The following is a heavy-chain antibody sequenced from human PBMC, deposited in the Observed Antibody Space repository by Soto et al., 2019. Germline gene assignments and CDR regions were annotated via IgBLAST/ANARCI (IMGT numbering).Heavy chain of an antibody. V-gene: IGHV3-7*01. CDR1: GFTFSSYW. CDR2: IKQDGSEK. Sequence: XVSLRLSCAASGFTFSSYWMSWVRQAPGKGLEWVANIKQDGSEKYYVDSVKGRFTISRDNAKNSLYLQMNSLRAEDTAVYYCARDFPADKDAFDIWGQGTMVTV. CDR3: ARDFPADKDAFDI. J-gene: IGHJ3*02.